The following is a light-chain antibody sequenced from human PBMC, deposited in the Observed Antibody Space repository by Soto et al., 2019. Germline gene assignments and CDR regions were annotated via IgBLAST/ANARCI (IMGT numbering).Light chain of an antibody. V-gene: IGKV3-20*01. J-gene: IGKJ2*01. CDR3: QHYGGSPPYT. CDR2: GAS. Sequence: EIVLTQSPGTLSLSPGERATLSCRASQSVSSSYLAWYQQKPDQAPRLLIYGASSSATGIPDRFSGSGSGTDFTLFISSLESEDFAVYYCQHYGGSPPYTFGQVTKLEIK. CDR1: QSVSSSY.